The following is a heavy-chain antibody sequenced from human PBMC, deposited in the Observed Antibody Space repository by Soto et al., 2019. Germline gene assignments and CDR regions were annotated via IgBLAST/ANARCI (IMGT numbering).Heavy chain of an antibody. CDR2: ISSSSYI. CDR1: GFTFSSYS. V-gene: IGHV3-21*01. D-gene: IGHD7-27*01. CDR3: ARETGESDFDY. Sequence: GGSLRLSCAASGFTFSSYSMNWVRQAPGKGLEWVSSISSSSYIYYADSVKGRFTISRDNAKNSLYLQMNSLRAEDTAVYYCARETGESDFDYWGQGTLVTVSS. J-gene: IGHJ4*02.